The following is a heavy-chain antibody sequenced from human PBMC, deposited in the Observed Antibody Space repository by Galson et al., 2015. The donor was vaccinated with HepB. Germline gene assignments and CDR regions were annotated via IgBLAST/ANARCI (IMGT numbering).Heavy chain of an antibody. D-gene: IGHD3-9*01. Sequence: PALVKPTQTLTLTCTLSGFSITIEYTGVGWIRQPPGKALEWLALIYWDGNKHYSPSLKSRLTITTDTSENQVVLKMTNMDPVDTATYYCGHTAGWLADSWGQGTPVTVSS. CDR3: GHTAGWLADS. CDR1: GFSITIEYTG. CDR2: IYWDGNK. J-gene: IGHJ4*02. V-gene: IGHV2-5*02.